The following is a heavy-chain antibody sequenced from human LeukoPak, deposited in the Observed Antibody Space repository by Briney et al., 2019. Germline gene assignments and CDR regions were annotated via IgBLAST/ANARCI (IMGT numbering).Heavy chain of an antibody. CDR1: GYSFSNYW. CDR2: IYPVDSDT. V-gene: IGHV5-51*03. J-gene: IGHJ5*02. Sequence: PAQCLTISCMVSGYSFSNYWIGWVRQMPRKGLEWMGIIYPVDSDTIYNPSFQGQVTISADKSINTAYLQWSSLKASDTAMYYCARYTTVVTFNWFDLWGQGSLVTVSS. D-gene: IGHD4-23*01. CDR3: ARYTTVVTFNWFDL.